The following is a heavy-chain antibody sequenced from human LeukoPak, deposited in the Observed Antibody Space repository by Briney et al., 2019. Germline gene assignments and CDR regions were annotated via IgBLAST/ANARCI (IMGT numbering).Heavy chain of an antibody. CDR3: ARDEDYYDSSGHYFDY. J-gene: IGHJ4*02. D-gene: IGHD3-22*01. CDR2: ISYDGSNK. CDR1: GFTFSSYA. V-gene: IGHV3-30-3*01. Sequence: GGSLRLSCAASGFTFSSYAMHWVRQAPGKGLEWVAVISYDGSNKYYADSVKGRFTISRDNSKNTLYLQMNSLRAEDTAVYYCARDEDYYDSSGHYFDYWGQGTLVTVSS.